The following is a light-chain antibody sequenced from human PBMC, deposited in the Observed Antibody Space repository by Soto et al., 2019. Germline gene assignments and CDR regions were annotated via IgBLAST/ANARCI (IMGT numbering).Light chain of an antibody. Sequence: DILMNQSPSSLFASVGDRVNITCRASQGIRDALGWYQQKPGKAPKRLIYAASSLQSGVPSRFSGSGSGTEFTLAISSLQPEDFATYYCLQHNSYPQTFGQGTKVEIK. CDR2: AAS. V-gene: IGKV1-17*01. J-gene: IGKJ1*01. CDR1: QGIRDA. CDR3: LQHNSYPQT.